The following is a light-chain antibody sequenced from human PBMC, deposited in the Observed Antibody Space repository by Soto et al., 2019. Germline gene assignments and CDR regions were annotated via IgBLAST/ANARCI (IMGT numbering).Light chain of an antibody. Sequence: QAVVTQEPSLTVSPGGTVTLTCGSSTGAVTSGHYPYWFQQKPGQAPRTLIYDTSSKHSWTPARFSGSLLGGKAALTLSGAQPVDEAEYYCLLSYSGARHVVFGGGTKLTVL. CDR2: DTS. J-gene: IGLJ2*01. CDR1: TGAVTSGHY. CDR3: LLSYSGARHVV. V-gene: IGLV7-46*01.